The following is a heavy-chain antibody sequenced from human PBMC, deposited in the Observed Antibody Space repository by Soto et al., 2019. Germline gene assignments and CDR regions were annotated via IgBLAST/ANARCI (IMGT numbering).Heavy chain of an antibody. D-gene: IGHD2-2*01. V-gene: IGHV4-34*01. CDR1: GGSFSGYY. J-gene: IGHJ5*02. Sequence: QVQPQQWGAGLLKPSETLSLTCAVYGGSFSGYYWSWIRQPPGKGLEWIGEINHSGSTNYNPSLKSRVTISVDTSKNQSSPKLSSVTAADTAVYYCARAERKYCSSTSCYSAGRLSWFDPWGQGTLVTVSS. CDR3: ARAERKYCSSTSCYSAGRLSWFDP. CDR2: INHSGST.